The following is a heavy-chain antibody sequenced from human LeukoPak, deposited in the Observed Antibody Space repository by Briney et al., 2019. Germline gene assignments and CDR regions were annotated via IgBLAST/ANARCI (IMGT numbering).Heavy chain of an antibody. V-gene: IGHV3-74*01. J-gene: IGHJ4*02. Sequence: FRGRFTISRDNTKNSLYLQMDSLRAEDTAVYYCARETTGSYDLDYWGQGTPVTVSS. CDR3: ARETTGSYDLDY. D-gene: IGHD1-1*01.